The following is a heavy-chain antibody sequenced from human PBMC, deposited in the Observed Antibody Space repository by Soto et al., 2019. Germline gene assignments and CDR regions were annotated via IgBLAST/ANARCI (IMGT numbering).Heavy chain of an antibody. CDR3: AKDRRKVVVAAPFDY. D-gene: IGHD2-15*01. Sequence: QVQLVESGGGVVQPGRSLRLSCAASGFTFSSYGMHWVRQAPGKGLEWVAVISYDGSNKYYADSVKGRFTISRDNSKNTLYLPMNSLIAEDTAVYYCAKDRRKVVVAAPFDYWGQGTLVTVSS. V-gene: IGHV3-30*18. J-gene: IGHJ4*02. CDR2: ISYDGSNK. CDR1: GFTFSSYG.